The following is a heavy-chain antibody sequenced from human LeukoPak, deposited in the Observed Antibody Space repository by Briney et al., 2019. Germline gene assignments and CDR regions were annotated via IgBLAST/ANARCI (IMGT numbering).Heavy chain of an antibody. CDR1: GGSFSGYY. Sequence: SETLSLTCAVYGGSFSGYYWSWIRQPPGKGLEWIGEINHSGSTNYNPSLKSRVTISVDTSKYQFSLKLSSVTAADTAVYYCARGLITRGSSGYDERGFDYWGQGTLVTVSS. CDR3: ARGLITRGSSGYDERGFDY. CDR2: INHSGST. V-gene: IGHV4-34*01. J-gene: IGHJ4*02. D-gene: IGHD5-12*01.